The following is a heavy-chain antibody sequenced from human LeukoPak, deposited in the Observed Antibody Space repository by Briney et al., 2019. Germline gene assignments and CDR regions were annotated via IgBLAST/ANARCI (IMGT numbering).Heavy chain of an antibody. CDR2: IIPIFGTA. D-gene: IGHD6-13*01. CDR3: ARRPLSAAAGYFDY. Sequence: ASVKVSCKASGYTFTGYYMHWVRQAPGQGLEWMGGIIPIFGTANYAQKFQGRVTITADESTSTAYMELSSLRSEDTAVYYCARRPLSAAAGYFDYWGQGTLVTVSS. V-gene: IGHV1-69*13. CDR1: GYTFTGYY. J-gene: IGHJ4*02.